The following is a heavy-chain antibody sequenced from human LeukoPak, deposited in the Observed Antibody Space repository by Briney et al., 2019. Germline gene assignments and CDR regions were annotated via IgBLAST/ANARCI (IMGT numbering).Heavy chain of an antibody. J-gene: IGHJ5*02. V-gene: IGHV4-34*01. D-gene: IGHD5-18*01. CDR2: INHSGST. CDR3: ARLQLWCNWFDP. Sequence: SETLSLTCAVYGGSFSGYYWSWIRQPPGKGLEWIGEINHSGSTNYNPSLKSRVTISVDTSKNQFSLKLSSVTAADTAVYYCARLQLWCNWFDPWGQGTLVTVSS. CDR1: GGSFSGYY.